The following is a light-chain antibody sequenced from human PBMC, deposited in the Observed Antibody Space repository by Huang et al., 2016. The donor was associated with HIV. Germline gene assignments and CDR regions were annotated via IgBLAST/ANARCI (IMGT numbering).Light chain of an antibody. J-gene: IGKJ1*01. CDR2: AAS. CDR3: QQSDSIPRT. V-gene: IGKV1-39*01. CDR1: QPINNY. Sequence: DIQMTQSPSSLSASVGDRVTITCRASQPINNYLNGYQQKPGKDPNLLISAASSTQSGVPPRVSGSGWGADVTLTISSLQPGDFAAYYCQQSDSIPRTFGQGTRVEIK.